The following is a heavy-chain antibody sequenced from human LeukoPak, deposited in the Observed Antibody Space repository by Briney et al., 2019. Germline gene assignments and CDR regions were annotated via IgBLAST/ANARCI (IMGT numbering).Heavy chain of an antibody. V-gene: IGHV4-34*01. CDR3: ARVFNTYRRPYAFDI. CDR2: INHSGST. Sequence: SETLSLTCAVYGGSFSGYYWSWIRQPPGEGLEWIGEINHSGSTNYNPSLKSRVTISVDTSKNQFSLKLSSVTAADTAVYYCARVFNTYRRPYAFDIWGQGTMVTVSS. J-gene: IGHJ3*02. CDR1: GGSFSGYY. D-gene: IGHD4-11*01.